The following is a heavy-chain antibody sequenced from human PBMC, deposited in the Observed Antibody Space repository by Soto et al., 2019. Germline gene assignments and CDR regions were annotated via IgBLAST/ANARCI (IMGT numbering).Heavy chain of an antibody. CDR1: GGSISSYY. D-gene: IGHD4-17*01. Sequence: SETLSLTCTVSGGSISSYYWSWIRQPPGKGLEWIGYIYYSGSTNYNPSLKSRVTISVDTSKNQFSLKLSSVTTADTAVYYCARVGGLTYGDYVVDYWGQGTLVTVSS. J-gene: IGHJ4*02. V-gene: IGHV4-59*01. CDR3: ARVGGLTYGDYVVDY. CDR2: IYYSGST.